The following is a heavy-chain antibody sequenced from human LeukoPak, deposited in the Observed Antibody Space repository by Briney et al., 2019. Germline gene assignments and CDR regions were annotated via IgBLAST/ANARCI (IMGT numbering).Heavy chain of an antibody. V-gene: IGHV4-59*01. CDR2: IYYSGST. D-gene: IGHD3-3*01. J-gene: IGHJ4*02. CDR1: GGSISSYY. CDR3: ARENGVGLDY. Sequence: SETLSLTCTVSGGSISSYYWSWIRQPPGKGLEWIGYIYYSGSTNYNPSLKSRVTISVDTSKNQFSLKLSSVTAADTAVYYCARENGVGLDYWGQGTLVTVSS.